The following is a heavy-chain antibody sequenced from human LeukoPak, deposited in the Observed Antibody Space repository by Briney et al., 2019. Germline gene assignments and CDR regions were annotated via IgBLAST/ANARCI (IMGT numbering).Heavy chain of an antibody. CDR2: IYYTGST. CDR3: ARVTLCGTDCRFGGGLDI. CDR1: GGSISSGGYF. D-gene: IGHD2-21*02. Sequence: SETLSLTCTVSGGSISSGGYFWSWIRQHPEKGLEWIGYIYYTGSTYYNPSLESQSSISFDTSRTQFSLRLSSVTAADTAVYYCARVTLCGTDCRFGGGLDIRGQGIMVTVSS. J-gene: IGHJ3*02. V-gene: IGHV4-31*01.